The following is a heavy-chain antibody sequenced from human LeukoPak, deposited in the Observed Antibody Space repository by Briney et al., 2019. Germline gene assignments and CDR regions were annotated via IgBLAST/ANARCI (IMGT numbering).Heavy chain of an antibody. J-gene: IGHJ5*02. CDR1: GGSFSGYY. V-gene: IGHV4-34*09. D-gene: IGHD3-16*02. Sequence: SESLSLTCAVYGGSFSGYYWSWIRQPPGKGLEWIGEINHSGSTNYNPSLKSRVTISVDTSKNQFSLKLSSVTAADTAVYYCARDYRGHTNWFDPWGQGTLVTVSS. CDR3: ARDYRGHTNWFDP. CDR2: INHSGST.